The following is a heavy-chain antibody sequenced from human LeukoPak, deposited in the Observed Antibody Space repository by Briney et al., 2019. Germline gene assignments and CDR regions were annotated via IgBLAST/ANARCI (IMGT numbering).Heavy chain of an antibody. D-gene: IGHD3-10*01. J-gene: IGHJ4*02. CDR3: ARVGGSGSFPHPPGY. CDR2: ISSSSSYI. Sequence: GGSLRLSCAASGFTFSSYSMNWVRQAPGKGLEWVSSISSSSSYIYYADSVKGRFTISRDNAKNSLYLQMNSLRAEDTAVYYCARVGGSGSFPHPPGYWGQGTLVTVSS. V-gene: IGHV3-21*01. CDR1: GFTFSSYS.